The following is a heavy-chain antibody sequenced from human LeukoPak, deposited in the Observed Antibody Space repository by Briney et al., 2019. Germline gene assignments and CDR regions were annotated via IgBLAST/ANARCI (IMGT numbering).Heavy chain of an antibody. D-gene: IGHD6-19*01. V-gene: IGHV4-34*01. CDR1: GGSFRGYY. J-gene: IGHJ4*02. CDR3: ARVGALAFFDY. Sequence: SETLSLTCAVYGGSFRGYYWSWIRQPPGKGVEGIGEINHSGSTNYNASLKSRVTISVDTSKHQISLTLSSVTAADTAVYYCARVGALAFFDYWGQGTLVTVSS. CDR2: INHSGST.